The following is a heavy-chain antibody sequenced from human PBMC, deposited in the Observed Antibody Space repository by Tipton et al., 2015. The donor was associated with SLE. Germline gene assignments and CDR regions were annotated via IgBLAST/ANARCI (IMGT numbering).Heavy chain of an antibody. V-gene: IGHV4-61*09. J-gene: IGHJ4*02. Sequence: TLSLTCTVSGGSISSGTYYWSWIRQPAGKGLEWIGYIYTSGSTNYNPSLKSRVTISVDTSKNQFSLKLSSVTAADTAVYYCARKSIAAVGDYWGQGTLVTVSS. D-gene: IGHD6-13*01. CDR1: GGSISSGTYY. CDR3: ARKSIAAVGDY. CDR2: IYTSGST.